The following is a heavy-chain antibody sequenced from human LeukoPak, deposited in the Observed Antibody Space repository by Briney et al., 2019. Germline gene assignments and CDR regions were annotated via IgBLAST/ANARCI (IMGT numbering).Heavy chain of an antibody. Sequence: GGSLRLSCAVSGVTVSSNYLSWVRQAPGKGLEWLSMMYSGGKTAYADSVRGRFTISTDNSKNTFYLQMNSLPGEDTAVYYCARETGCHNGVCFSYYYYGLDVWGQGTTVTVSS. CDR2: MYSGGKT. D-gene: IGHD2-8*01. J-gene: IGHJ6*02. CDR3: ARETGCHNGVCFSYYYYGLDV. CDR1: GVTVSSNY. V-gene: IGHV3-53*01.